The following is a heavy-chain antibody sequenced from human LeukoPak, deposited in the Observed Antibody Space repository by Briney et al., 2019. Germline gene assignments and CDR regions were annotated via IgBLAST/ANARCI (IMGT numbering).Heavy chain of an antibody. CDR2: IWYDGSNK. V-gene: IGHV3-33*01. J-gene: IGHJ4*02. D-gene: IGHD6-19*01. Sequence: GRSLXLSCAASGFTFSSYGMHWVRQAPGKGLEWVAVIWYDGSNKYYAHSVKRLFTISRDNSQNTLYLQMNSLRAEDTAVYYCGIEISGFPDYWGQGTLVTVSS. CDR3: GIEISGFPDY. CDR1: GFTFSSYG.